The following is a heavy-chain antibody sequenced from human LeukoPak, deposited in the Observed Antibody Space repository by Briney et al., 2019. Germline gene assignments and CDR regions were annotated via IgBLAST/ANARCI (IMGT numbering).Heavy chain of an antibody. CDR1: GFSFSSYA. CDR3: AKSGSSLWRSGDY. V-gene: IGHV3-23*01. J-gene: IGHJ4*02. Sequence: GGSLRLSCAASGFSFSSYAMSWVRQAPGKGLEWVSAVTSGGSTYYADSVKGRFTISRDNSKNTLYLQMNSLRAEDTAVYYCAKSGSSLWRSGDYWGQGTLVTVSS. CDR2: VTSGGST. D-gene: IGHD6-6*01.